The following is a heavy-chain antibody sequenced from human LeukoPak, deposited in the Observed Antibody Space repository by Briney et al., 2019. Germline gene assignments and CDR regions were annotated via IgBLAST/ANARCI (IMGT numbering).Heavy chain of an antibody. J-gene: IGHJ4*02. D-gene: IGHD2-8*01. CDR3: ARVGFYASSRYYPDY. CDR1: GFSISSYW. Sequence: GGSLRLSCAASGFSISSYWMTWVRQAPGKRLEWVANIKQDGNEKYYVDSVKGRFTISGDNAKNSLFLQMNILRAEDTAVYYCARVGFYASSRYYPDYWGQGTLVSVSS. CDR2: IKQDGNEK. V-gene: IGHV3-7*01.